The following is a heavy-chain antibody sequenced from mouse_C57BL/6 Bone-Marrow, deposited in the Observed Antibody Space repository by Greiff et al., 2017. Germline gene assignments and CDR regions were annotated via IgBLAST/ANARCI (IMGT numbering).Heavy chain of an antibody. Sequence: EVKLVESGPGLAKPSQTLSLTCSVTGYSITSDYWNWIRKFPGNNLEYIGYISSSGSTYYNPSLKSRISITRDTSTNQYYLQLKSVTTEDTATYYSARRGLFYAMDYWGQGTSVTVSS. CDR3: ARRGLFYAMDY. J-gene: IGHJ4*01. CDR2: ISSSGST. V-gene: IGHV3-8*01. CDR1: GYSITSDY.